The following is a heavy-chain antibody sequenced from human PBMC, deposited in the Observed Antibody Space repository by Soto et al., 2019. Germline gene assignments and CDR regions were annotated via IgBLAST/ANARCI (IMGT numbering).Heavy chain of an antibody. Sequence: SETLSLTCAVSGGSISSSNWWSWVRQPPGKGLEWIGEIYHSGSTNYNPSLKSRVTISVDKPKNQFSLKLSSVTAADTAMYFCARVAYSGFEYFFDSWGQGILVTVSS. V-gene: IGHV4-4*02. J-gene: IGHJ4*02. CDR1: GGSISSSNW. D-gene: IGHD5-12*01. CDR2: IYHSGST. CDR3: ARVAYSGFEYFFDS.